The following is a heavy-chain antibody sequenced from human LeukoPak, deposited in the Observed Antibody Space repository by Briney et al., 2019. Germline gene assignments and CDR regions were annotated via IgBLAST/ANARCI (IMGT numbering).Heavy chain of an antibody. CDR1: GYTFTSYD. V-gene: IGHV1-8*01. J-gene: IGHJ6*03. CDR3: ARAEGAYYYYYMDV. CDR2: MNPNSGNT. D-gene: IGHD3-16*01. Sequence: ASVKVSCKHSGYTFTSYDINWVRQATGQGLEWMGWMNPNSGNTGYAQKFQGRVTMTKNTSISTAYMELSSLRSEDAAVYYCARAEGAYYYYYMDVWGKGTTVTVSS.